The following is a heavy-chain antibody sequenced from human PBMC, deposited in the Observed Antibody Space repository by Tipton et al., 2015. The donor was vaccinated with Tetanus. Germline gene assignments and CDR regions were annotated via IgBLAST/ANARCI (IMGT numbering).Heavy chain of an antibody. CDR1: GFTFSSYA. V-gene: IGHV3-23*01. D-gene: IGHD6-6*01. Sequence: SLRLSCAASGFTFSSYAMNWVRQAPGKGLEWVSAISGGGVSTYYADSVEGRFTISRDNSKNTLYLQMNSLRADDTAVYFCAKSEARLVTSSSLDWGQGTLVTVSS. J-gene: IGHJ4*02. CDR2: ISGGGVST. CDR3: AKSEARLVTSSSLD.